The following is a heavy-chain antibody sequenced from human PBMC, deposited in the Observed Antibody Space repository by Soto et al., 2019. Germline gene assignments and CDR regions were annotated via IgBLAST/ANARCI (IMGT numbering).Heavy chain of an antibody. CDR3: AGVRQGCSANNCYFDP. Sequence: SETLSLTCTLSGGSVRAPDWWNWVRQSPDKGLEWIAEVHISGHSNYNPSLRSRVSVSIDSSKNQFYLNLNSVTAADTAIYYCAGVRQGCSANNCYFDPWGQGTQVTVSS. V-gene: IGHV4-4*02. D-gene: IGHD1-1*01. CDR2: VHISGHS. CDR1: GGSVRAPDW. J-gene: IGHJ5*01.